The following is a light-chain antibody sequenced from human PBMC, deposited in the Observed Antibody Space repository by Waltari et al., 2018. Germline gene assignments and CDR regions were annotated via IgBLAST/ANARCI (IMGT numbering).Light chain of an antibody. CDR2: SNN. CDR3: AAWDDSLNGVV. Sequence: QSVLPQPPPASGTPGQRFTISCSGSSSNSGSNPVTWYQHLPGTAPKLLIYSNNPRPSGVPDRFSGSKSGTSASLAISGLQSEDEADYYCAAWDDSLNGVVFGGGTKLTVL. J-gene: IGLJ2*01. CDR1: SSNSGSNP. V-gene: IGLV1-44*01.